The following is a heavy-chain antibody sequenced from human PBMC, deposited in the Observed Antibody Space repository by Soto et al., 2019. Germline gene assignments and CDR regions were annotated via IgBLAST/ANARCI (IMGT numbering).Heavy chain of an antibody. CDR1: GGSISSSNW. Sequence: PSETLSLTCAVSGGSISSSNWWSWVRQPPGKGLEWIGEIYHSGSTNYNPSLKSRVTISVDKSKNQFSLKLSSVTAADTAVYYCARDLAAAGDGSYFDYWGQGTLVTVSS. D-gene: IGHD6-13*01. J-gene: IGHJ4*02. CDR3: ARDLAAAGDGSYFDY. V-gene: IGHV4-4*02. CDR2: IYHSGST.